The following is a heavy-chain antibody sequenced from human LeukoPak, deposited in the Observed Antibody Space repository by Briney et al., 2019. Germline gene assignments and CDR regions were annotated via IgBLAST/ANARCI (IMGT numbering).Heavy chain of an antibody. Sequence: GGSLRLSCAASGFTFGKYVMSWVRQAPGKGLEWVSIISGSGGNTYYADSVKGRFTISRDNSKNTLFLQMSSLRAEDTAVYYCAKEAQGCSITSCYFDSWGQGTLVTVSS. CDR1: GFTFGKYV. CDR3: AKEAQGCSITSCYFDS. D-gene: IGHD2-2*01. V-gene: IGHV3-23*01. CDR2: ISGSGGNT. J-gene: IGHJ4*02.